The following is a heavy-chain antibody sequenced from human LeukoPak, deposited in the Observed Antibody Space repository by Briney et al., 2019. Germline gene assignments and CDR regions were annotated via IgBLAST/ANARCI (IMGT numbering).Heavy chain of an antibody. Sequence: GGSLRLSCAASGFTFSSYWMHWVRQAPGKGLVWVSRVNRDGSKSSADTVKGRFTISRDNSKNALYLQMNSLRAEDTAVYCCAGDRWSRSLSGYWGQGTLVTVSS. D-gene: IGHD6-13*01. CDR2: VNRDGSK. V-gene: IGHV3-74*01. CDR3: AGDRWSRSLSGY. CDR1: GFTFSSYW. J-gene: IGHJ4*02.